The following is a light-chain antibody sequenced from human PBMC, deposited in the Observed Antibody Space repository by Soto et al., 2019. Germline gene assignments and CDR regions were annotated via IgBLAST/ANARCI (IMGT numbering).Light chain of an antibody. J-gene: IGKJ1*01. V-gene: IGKV3-20*01. CDR2: GAS. CDR3: QQYGSLPWT. CDR1: QSVSSN. Sequence: EIVLTQSPGTLSLSPGERATLSCRASQSVSSNVAWYQQKPGQAPRPLIYGASSRVPGIPDRFSGSGSGTDFTLTISRLEPEDFAVYYCQQYGSLPWTFGQGTKVDIK.